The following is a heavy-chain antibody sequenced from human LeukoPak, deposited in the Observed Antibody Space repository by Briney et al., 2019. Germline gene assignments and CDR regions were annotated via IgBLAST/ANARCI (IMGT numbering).Heavy chain of an antibody. CDR3: ARGPPSRDFWSGFRFDP. V-gene: IGHV1-2*02. CDR2: INPNSGGT. J-gene: IGHJ5*02. CDR1: GYTFTGYY. D-gene: IGHD3-3*01. Sequence: ASVKVSCKASGYTFTGYYMHWVRQAPGQGLEWMGWINPNSGGTNYAQKFQGRVTMTSDTSISTAYMELSRLRSDDTAVYYCARGPPSRDFWSGFRFDPWGQGTLVTVSS.